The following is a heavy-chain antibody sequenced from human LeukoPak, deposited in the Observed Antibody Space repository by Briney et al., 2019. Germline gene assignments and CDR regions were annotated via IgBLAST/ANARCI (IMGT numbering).Heavy chain of an antibody. CDR1: VYTFTGYY. Sequence: GASVKVSCKASVYTFTGYYMHWVRQAPGQGLAWMGWINPNSGGTNYAQKFQGRVTMTRDTSISTAYMELSRLRSDDTAVYYCARDLPYYDSSGLEYWGQGTLVTVSS. CDR3: ARDLPYYDSSGLEY. CDR2: INPNSGGT. V-gene: IGHV1-2*02. J-gene: IGHJ4*02. D-gene: IGHD3-22*01.